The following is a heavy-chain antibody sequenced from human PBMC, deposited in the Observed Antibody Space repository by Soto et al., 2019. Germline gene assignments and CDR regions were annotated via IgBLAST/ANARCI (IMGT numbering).Heavy chain of an antibody. V-gene: IGHV1-18*01. CDR3: ARDFGGNWFDP. CDR1: GGTFSSYA. D-gene: IGHD3-3*01. CDR2: ISAYNGNT. J-gene: IGHJ5*02. Sequence: ASVKVSCKASGGTFSSYAISWVRQAPGQGLERMGWISAYNGNTNYAQKLQGRVTMTTDTSTSTAYMELRSLRSDDTAVYYCARDFGGNWFDPWGQGTLVTVSS.